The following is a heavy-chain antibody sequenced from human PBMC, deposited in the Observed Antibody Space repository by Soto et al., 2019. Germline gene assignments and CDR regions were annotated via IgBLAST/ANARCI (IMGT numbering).Heavy chain of an antibody. J-gene: IGHJ4*02. Sequence: QVQLQESGPGLVKPSETLSLTCTVSGGSISSYYWSWIRQPPGKGLAWIGYIYYSGSTNYNPSLKSRVTKAGDTAKNQCSLKLSSVTAADTAVYYCARASRYCSSTSCYRFIDYWGQGTLVTVSS. CDR1: GGSISSYY. D-gene: IGHD2-2*02. V-gene: IGHV4-59*01. CDR3: ARASRYCSSTSCYRFIDY. CDR2: IYYSGST.